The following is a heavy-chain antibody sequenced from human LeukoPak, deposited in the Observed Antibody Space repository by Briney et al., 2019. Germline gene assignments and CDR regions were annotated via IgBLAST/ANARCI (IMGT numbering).Heavy chain of an antibody. CDR1: GFTFSTYW. CDR2: IWYGGSNK. D-gene: IGHD4-23*01. V-gene: IGHV3-33*07. J-gene: IGHJ3*02. CDR3: ARDRRPTTVVTPDAFDI. Sequence: GGSLRLSCAGSGFTFSTYWISWVRQAPGKGLEWVAVIWYGGSNKYYADSVKGRFTISRDNAKNTLYLQMNSLRAEDTAVYYCARDRRPTTVVTPDAFDIWGQGTMVTVSS.